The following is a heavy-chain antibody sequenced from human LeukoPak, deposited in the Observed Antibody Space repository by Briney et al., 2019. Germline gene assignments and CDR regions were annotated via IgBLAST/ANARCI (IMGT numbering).Heavy chain of an antibody. CDR2: ISYDGSNK. J-gene: IGHJ4*02. D-gene: IGHD3-10*01. CDR3: ARDPADPLYYYGSGSYYPAY. CDR1: GFTFSDYY. Sequence: SGGSLRLSCAASGFTFSDYYMSWIRQAPGKGLEWVAVISYDGSNKYYADSVKGRFTISRDNSKNTLYLQINSLRAEDTAVYYCARDPADPLYYYGSGSYYPAYWGQGTLVTVSS. V-gene: IGHV3-30-3*01.